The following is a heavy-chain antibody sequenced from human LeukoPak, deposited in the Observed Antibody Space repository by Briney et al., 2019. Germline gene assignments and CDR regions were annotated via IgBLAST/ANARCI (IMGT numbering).Heavy chain of an antibody. V-gene: IGHV1-69*13. Sequence: ASVKVSCKASGGTFSSYVISWVRQAPGQGLEWMGGIIPIFGTANYAQKFQGRVTIIADESTSTVYMELSGLRSEDTAVYYCARERLDAFDIWGQGTTVTVSS. CDR3: ARERLDAFDI. CDR2: IIPIFGTA. CDR1: GGTFSSYV. D-gene: IGHD6-25*01. J-gene: IGHJ3*02.